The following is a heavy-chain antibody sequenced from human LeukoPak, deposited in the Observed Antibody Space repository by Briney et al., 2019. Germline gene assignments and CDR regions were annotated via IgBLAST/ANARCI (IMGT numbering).Heavy chain of an antibody. Sequence: GGSLRLSCAASGFTFSSYSMKWVRQAPGRGLGWVLSISSSSSYIYYADSVKGRFTISRDNAKSSLHLQMNSLRAEDTGVYYCARAKGGLADCDYWAQGTVV. J-gene: IGHJ4*02. D-gene: IGHD2-21*01. CDR2: ISSSSSYI. V-gene: IGHV3-21*01. CDR1: GFTFSSYS. CDR3: ARAKGGLADCDY.